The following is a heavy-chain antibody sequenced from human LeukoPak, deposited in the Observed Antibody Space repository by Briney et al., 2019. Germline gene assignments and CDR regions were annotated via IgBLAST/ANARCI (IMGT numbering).Heavy chain of an antibody. CDR1: GSTFTTYW. Sequence: GGSLRLSCAASGSTFTTYWMHWVRQAPGKGLVWVSHINSDGSITSYADSVKGRFTISRDNAKNTLYLQMNSLRAGDTAVYYCARDAVDTANAVWGQGTTVTVSS. J-gene: IGHJ6*02. CDR3: ARDAVDTANAV. D-gene: IGHD5-18*01. CDR2: INSDGSIT. V-gene: IGHV3-74*01.